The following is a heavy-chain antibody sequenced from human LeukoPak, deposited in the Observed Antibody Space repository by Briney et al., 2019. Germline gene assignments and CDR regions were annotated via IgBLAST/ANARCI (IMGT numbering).Heavy chain of an antibody. V-gene: IGHV3-9*01. D-gene: IGHD6-13*01. J-gene: IGHJ4*03. CDR1: GFTFDDYA. Sequence: GGSLRLSCAASGFTFDDYAMHWVRQAPGKGLEWVSGISWNSGSIGYADSVKGRFTISRDNAKNSLYLQMNSLRAEDTALYYCAKEEYSSSGDYWGQGATVTVSP. CDR2: ISWNSGSI. CDR3: AKEEYSSSGDY.